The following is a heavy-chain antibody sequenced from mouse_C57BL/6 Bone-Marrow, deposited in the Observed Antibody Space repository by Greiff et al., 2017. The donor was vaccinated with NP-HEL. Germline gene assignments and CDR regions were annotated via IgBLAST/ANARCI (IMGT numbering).Heavy chain of an antibody. D-gene: IGHD1-1*01. CDR3: ARTTVASFLDY. Sequence: VQLQQSGPELVKPGASVKISCKASGYTFTDYYMNWVKQSHGKSLEWIGDINPNNGGTSYNQKFKGKATLTEDKSSSTAYMELRSLTSEDSAVYYCARTTVASFLDYWGQGTTLTVSS. CDR2: INPNNGGT. J-gene: IGHJ2*01. CDR1: GYTFTDYY. V-gene: IGHV1-26*01.